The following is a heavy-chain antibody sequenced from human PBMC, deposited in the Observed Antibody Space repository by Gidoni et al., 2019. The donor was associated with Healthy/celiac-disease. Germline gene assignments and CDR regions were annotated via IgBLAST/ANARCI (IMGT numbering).Heavy chain of an antibody. CDR1: GFTFSSYG. CDR2: ISYDGSNK. Sequence: QLQLVESGGGVVQPGRSLRLSCAASGFTFSSYGMHWVRQAPGKGLEWVAVISYDGSNKYYADSVKGRFTIARDNSKNTLYLQMNSLRAEDTAVYYCAKVQAQWELLLGDYWGQGTLFTVSS. J-gene: IGHJ4*02. CDR3: AKVQAQWELLLGDY. D-gene: IGHD1-26*01. V-gene: IGHV3-30*18.